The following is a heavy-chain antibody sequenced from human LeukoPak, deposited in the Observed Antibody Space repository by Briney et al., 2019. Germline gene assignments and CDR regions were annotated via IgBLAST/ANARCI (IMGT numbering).Heavy chain of an antibody. CDR3: AKDTYDYVWGSYRHVAFDI. CDR1: GFTFSSYG. D-gene: IGHD3-16*02. J-gene: IGHJ3*02. V-gene: IGHV3-30*02. Sequence: PGGSLRLSCAASGFTFSSYGMHWVRQAPGKGLEWVAFIRYDGSNKYYADSVKGRFTISRDNSKNTLYLHVNSLRAEDTAVYYCAKDTYDYVWGSYRHVAFDIWGQGTMVTVSS. CDR2: IRYDGSNK.